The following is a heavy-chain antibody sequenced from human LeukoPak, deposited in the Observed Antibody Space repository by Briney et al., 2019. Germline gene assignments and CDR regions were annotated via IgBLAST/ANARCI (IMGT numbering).Heavy chain of an antibody. CDR1: GGSTNTYY. J-gene: IGHJ4*02. CDR2: IYYIGST. CDR3: ASKSSDHGELRFDY. V-gene: IGHV4-59*01. Sequence: SETLSLTCTISGGSTNTYYWRWIRQPPGEGLEWIGYIYYIGSTNYSPSLKSRATISVDTSKNQFSLKLSSVTAADTAVYYCASKSSDHGELRFDYWGQGALVTVSS. D-gene: IGHD4-17*01.